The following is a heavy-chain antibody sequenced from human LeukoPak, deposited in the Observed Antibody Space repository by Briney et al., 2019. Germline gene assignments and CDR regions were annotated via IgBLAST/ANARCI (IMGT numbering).Heavy chain of an antibody. D-gene: IGHD1-14*01. J-gene: IGHJ4*02. Sequence: ASVKVSCKASGYTFIGYFMHWVRQAPGQGLEWMGRINPNGGGTIYAQKFQGRVTMTRDTSISTAYMELSRLRPDDTAVYYCARSFLPDDYWGQGTLVTVSS. CDR3: ARSFLPDDY. CDR2: INPNGGGT. V-gene: IGHV1-2*06. CDR1: GYTFIGYF.